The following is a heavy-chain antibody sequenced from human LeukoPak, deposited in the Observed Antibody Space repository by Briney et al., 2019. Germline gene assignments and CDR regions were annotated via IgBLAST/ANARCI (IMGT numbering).Heavy chain of an antibody. CDR1: GFTVNNKY. J-gene: IGHJ4*02. Sequence: GGSLRLSCAASGFTVNNKYMNWVRQAPGKGLEWVSVISSGDSTYYADSVKGRFTISRDNSKNTLYLQMNSLRAEDTAVYYCAKIIYEQLVPKEYYFDYWGQGTLVTVSS. V-gene: IGHV3-53*01. D-gene: IGHD6-6*01. CDR2: ISSGDST. CDR3: AKIIYEQLVPKEYYFDY.